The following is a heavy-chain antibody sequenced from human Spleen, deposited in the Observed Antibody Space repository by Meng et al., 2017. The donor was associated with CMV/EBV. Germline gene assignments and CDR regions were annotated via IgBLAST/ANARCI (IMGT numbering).Heavy chain of an antibody. CDR3: ARVGVPKLNGDLDH. CDR2: ISPSGTT. Sequence: SGGSISSTTYYWGWIRQPPGKGLEWIGTISPSGTTYYSPSLKSRVTISLDTSKNQFSLKLRSVTAADTAVYYCARVGVPKLNGDLDHWGHGTLVTVSS. J-gene: IGHJ4*01. CDR1: GGSISSTTYY. D-gene: IGHD3-10*01. V-gene: IGHV4-39*07.